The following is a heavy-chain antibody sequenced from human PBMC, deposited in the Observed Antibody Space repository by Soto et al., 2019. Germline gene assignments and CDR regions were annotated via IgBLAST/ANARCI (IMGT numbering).Heavy chain of an antibody. J-gene: IGHJ4*02. V-gene: IGHV3-74*01. Sequence: GGSLRLSCAASGFIFSNYWMHWVRQAPGKGLVWVSRISRDGSATNYADSVKGRFTISRDNAKNTLYLQMNSLRAEDTAVYFCARLRCSGGDCYSTTDYWGQGTLVTVSS. CDR3: ARLRCSGGDCYSTTDY. CDR2: ISRDGSAT. D-gene: IGHD2-15*01. CDR1: GFIFSNYW.